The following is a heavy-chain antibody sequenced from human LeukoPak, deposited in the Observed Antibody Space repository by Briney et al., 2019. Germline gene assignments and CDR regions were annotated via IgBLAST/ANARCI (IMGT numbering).Heavy chain of an antibody. J-gene: IGHJ4*02. Sequence: SETLSLTCTVSGGSISSYYWSWIRQPPGKGLEWIGETNHSGSTNYNPSLKSRVTISVDTSKNQFSLKLSSVTAADTAVYYCARSPTFDYWGQGTLVTVSS. CDR2: TNHSGST. D-gene: IGHD3-10*01. CDR1: GGSISSYY. V-gene: IGHV4-34*01. CDR3: ARSPTFDY.